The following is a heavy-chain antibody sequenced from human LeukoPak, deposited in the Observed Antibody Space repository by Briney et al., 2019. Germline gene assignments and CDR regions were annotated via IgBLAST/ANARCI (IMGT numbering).Heavy chain of an antibody. Sequence: GGSLRLSCAASGFTFSSYGMHWVRQAPGKGLEWVGVISYDGSNKYYADSVKGRFTISRDNSKNTLYLQMNSLRAEDTAVYYCGEEIYFGSGSYPDYWGQGTVVTVPS. J-gene: IGHJ4*02. CDR1: GFTFSSYG. CDR2: ISYDGSNK. D-gene: IGHD3-10*01. CDR3: GEEIYFGSGSYPDY. V-gene: IGHV3-30*18.